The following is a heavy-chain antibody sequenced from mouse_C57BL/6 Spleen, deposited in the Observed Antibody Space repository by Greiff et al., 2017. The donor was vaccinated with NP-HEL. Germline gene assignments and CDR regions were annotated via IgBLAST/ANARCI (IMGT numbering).Heavy chain of an antibody. D-gene: IGHD1-1*01. CDR2: IYPGDGDT. CDR1: GYAFSSYW. Sequence: VQLQQSGAELVKPGASVKISCKASGYAFSSYWMNWVKQRPGQGLEWIGQIYPGDGDTNYNGKFKGKATLTADKSSSTAYMQPSSLTSEASAVYFCARPGGSSFDYWGQGTTLTVSS. J-gene: IGHJ2*01. CDR3: ARPGGSSFDY. V-gene: IGHV1-80*01.